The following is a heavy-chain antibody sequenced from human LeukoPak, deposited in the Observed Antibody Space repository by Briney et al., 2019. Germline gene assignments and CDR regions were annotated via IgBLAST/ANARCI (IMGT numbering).Heavy chain of an antibody. Sequence: PGGSLRLSCAASGFTFSSYAMSWVRQAPGKGLEWVSAISGSGGSTYYADSVKGRFTISRDNSKNTLYLQMNSLRAEDTAVYYCAKALPRDYGDYSPLPFYYYGMDVWGQGTTVTVSS. J-gene: IGHJ6*02. V-gene: IGHV3-23*01. D-gene: IGHD4-17*01. CDR3: AKALPRDYGDYSPLPFYYYGMDV. CDR1: GFTFSSYA. CDR2: ISGSGGST.